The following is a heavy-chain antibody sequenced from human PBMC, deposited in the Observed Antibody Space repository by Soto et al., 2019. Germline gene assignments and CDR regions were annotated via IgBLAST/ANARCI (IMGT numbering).Heavy chain of an antibody. D-gene: IGHD3-10*01. CDR1: GGSISSNW. V-gene: IGHV4-4*02. J-gene: IGHJ4*02. Sequence: SETLSLTCTVSGGSISSNWWSWVRQPPGKGLEWIGEIYHSGSTNYNPSLKSRVTISVDKSKNQFSLKLSSVTAADTAVYYCARARAKSMVRGVYSDYWGQGTLVTVS. CDR2: IYHSGST. CDR3: ARARAKSMVRGVYSDY.